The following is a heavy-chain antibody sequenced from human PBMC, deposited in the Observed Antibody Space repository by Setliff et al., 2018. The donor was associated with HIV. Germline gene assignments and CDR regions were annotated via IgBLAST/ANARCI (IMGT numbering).Heavy chain of an antibody. CDR3: ARGGHGGYSGYDRLDY. CDR1: GFTFSSYS. CDR2: ITSGGYI. Sequence: ETLSLSCAVSGFTFSSYSVNWVRQAPGKGLEWVSSITSGGYIHYADSVKGRFTISKDTAYNSLYLQMNSLRAEDTAVYYCARGGHGGYSGYDRLDYWGQGTQVTVSS. D-gene: IGHD5-12*01. V-gene: IGHV3-21*01. J-gene: IGHJ4*02.